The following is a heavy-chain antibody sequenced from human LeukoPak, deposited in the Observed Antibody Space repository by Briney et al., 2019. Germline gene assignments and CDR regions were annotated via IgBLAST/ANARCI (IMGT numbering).Heavy chain of an antibody. CDR2: IYYSGST. Sequence: SETLSLTRTDSGGSLSDYYLSWVRQPPGEGLQWIGYIYYSGSTNYNPLFKSRVTLSVDTSKKQFSLKLSSVTAADTALYYCARVGGSNWYGRLDPWGQGTLVTVSS. V-gene: IGHV4-59*01. D-gene: IGHD6-13*01. CDR1: GGSLSDYY. J-gene: IGHJ5*02. CDR3: ARVGGSNWYGRLDP.